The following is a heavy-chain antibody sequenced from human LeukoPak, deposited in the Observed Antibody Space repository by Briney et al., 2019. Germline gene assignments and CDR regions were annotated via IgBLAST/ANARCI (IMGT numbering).Heavy chain of an antibody. CDR1: GFTFSSYA. Sequence: AGSPRLSCAASGFTFSSYAMHWVRQAPGKGLEWVAVISYDGSNKYYADSVKGRFTISRDNSKNTLYLQVNSLRAADTAVYYCASDSSVAGTTPWSGGDYWGQGTLVSVSS. CDR3: ASDSSVAGTTPWSGGDY. CDR2: ISYDGSNK. V-gene: IGHV3-30-3*01. D-gene: IGHD6-19*01. J-gene: IGHJ4*02.